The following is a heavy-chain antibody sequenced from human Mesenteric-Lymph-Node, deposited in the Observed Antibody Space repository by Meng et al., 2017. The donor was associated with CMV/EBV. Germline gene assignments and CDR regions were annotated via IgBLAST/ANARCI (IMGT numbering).Heavy chain of an antibody. CDR2: INHSGST. CDR3: ARGRRAFWSGYYQYYYGMDV. D-gene: IGHD3-3*01. V-gene: IGHV4-34*01. CDR1: FSGYC. J-gene: IGHJ6*02. Sequence: FSGYCWSWIRQPPGKGLEWIGEINHSGSTNYNPSLKSRVTISVDTSKNQFSLKLSSVTATDTAVYYCARGRRAFWSGYYQYYYGMDVWGQGTTVTVSS.